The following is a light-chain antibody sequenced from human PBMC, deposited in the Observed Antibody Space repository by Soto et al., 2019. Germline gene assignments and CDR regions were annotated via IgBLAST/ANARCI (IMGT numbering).Light chain of an antibody. Sequence: QSALTQPASVSGSPGQSITISCTGTSSGVGSYNLVSWYRHHPGKAPKLMIYEDIKRPSGVSNRFSGSKSGNTASLTISGLQAEDEADYYCCSYAGSTTGVFGGGTKVTVL. J-gene: IGLJ3*02. CDR3: CSYAGSTTGV. V-gene: IGLV2-23*01. CDR2: EDI. CDR1: SSGVGSYNL.